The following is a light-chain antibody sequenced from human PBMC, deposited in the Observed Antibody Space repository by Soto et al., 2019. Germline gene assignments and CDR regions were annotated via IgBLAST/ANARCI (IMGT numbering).Light chain of an antibody. CDR1: SGHSNYA. Sequence: QPVLTQSPSASASLGASVKLTCTLSSGHSNYAIAWHQQQPEKGPRYLMNLNSDGSHRKGDGIPDRFSGSSSGAERYLIISSLQSEDEADYYCQTWGTGIRVFGGGTKLTVL. J-gene: IGLJ2*01. V-gene: IGLV4-69*01. CDR2: LNSDGSH. CDR3: QTWGTGIRV.